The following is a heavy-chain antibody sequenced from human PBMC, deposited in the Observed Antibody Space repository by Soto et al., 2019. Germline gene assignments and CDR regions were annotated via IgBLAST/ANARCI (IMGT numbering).Heavy chain of an antibody. CDR1: GGSISSSSYY. CDR2: IYYSGST. Sequence: SETLSLTCTVSGGSISSSSYYWGWIRQPPGKGLEWIGSIYYSGSTYYSPSLKSRVTISVDTSKNQFSLKLSSVTAADTAVYYCARHQVRRNYYYYYYMDVWGKGTTVTVSS. V-gene: IGHV4-39*01. CDR3: ARHQVRRNYYYYYYMDV. J-gene: IGHJ6*03.